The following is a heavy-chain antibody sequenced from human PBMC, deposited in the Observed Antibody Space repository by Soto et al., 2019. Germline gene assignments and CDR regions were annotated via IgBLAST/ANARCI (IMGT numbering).Heavy chain of an antibody. V-gene: IGHV1-2*02. CDR2: INPNSGGT. Sequence: GASVQVSCKASGYTFTGYYMHWVRQAPGQGLEWMGWINPNSGGTNYAQKFQGRVTMTRDTSISTAYMELSRLRSDDTAVYYCAINHPANGYSNGYRTAYYYGMDVWGQGPT. CDR3: AINHPANGYSNGYRTAYYYGMDV. CDR1: GYTFTGYY. D-gene: IGHD5-18*01. J-gene: IGHJ6*02.